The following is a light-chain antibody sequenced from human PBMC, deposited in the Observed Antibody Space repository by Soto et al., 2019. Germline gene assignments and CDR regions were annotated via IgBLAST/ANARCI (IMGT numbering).Light chain of an antibody. Sequence: DIQMTQSPSTLSASVGDRVTITCRASQSIITSLAWYQQKPGKAPKLLIYKASSLQSGVPSRFSGSGSGTEFPLTISSLQPDDFPTYYCQQYNSYSRTFGQGTKLEIK. CDR2: KAS. J-gene: IGKJ1*01. V-gene: IGKV1-5*03. CDR1: QSIITS. CDR3: QQYNSYSRT.